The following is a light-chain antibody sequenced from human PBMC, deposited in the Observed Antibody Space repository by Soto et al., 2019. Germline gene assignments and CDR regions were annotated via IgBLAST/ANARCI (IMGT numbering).Light chain of an antibody. CDR1: SSNIGSET. CDR3: AAWDNSLNGVV. V-gene: IGLV1-44*01. Sequence: QSVLTQPPAASETPGQRVTISCSGSSSNIGSETVSWYQQLPGTAPKVLIYSNNQRPSGVPDRLSGSKSGTSASLAIGGLQSEDEADYYCAAWDNSLNGVVFGGGTKLTVL. CDR2: SNN. J-gene: IGLJ2*01.